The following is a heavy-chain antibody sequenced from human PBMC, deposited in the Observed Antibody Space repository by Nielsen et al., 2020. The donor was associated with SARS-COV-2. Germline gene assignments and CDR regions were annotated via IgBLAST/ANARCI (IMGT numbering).Heavy chain of an antibody. V-gene: IGHV3-9*01. D-gene: IGHD5/OR15-5a*01. Sequence: GGSLRLSCAASGFTFDDYAMHWVRQAPGKGLEWVSGISWNSGSIGYADSVKGRFTISRDNAKNSLYLQMNSLRAEDTALYYCAKDSLYYYGMDVWGQGTTVTVS. CDR1: GFTFDDYA. J-gene: IGHJ6*02. CDR3: AKDSLYYYGMDV. CDR2: ISWNSGSI.